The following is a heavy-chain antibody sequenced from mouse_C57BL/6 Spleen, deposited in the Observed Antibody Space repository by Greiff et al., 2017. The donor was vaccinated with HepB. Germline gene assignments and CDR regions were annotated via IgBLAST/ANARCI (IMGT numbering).Heavy chain of an antibody. V-gene: IGHV1-64*01. CDR3: ARWEDYYGSSYWYFDV. CDR2: IHPNSGST. Sequence: QVQLQQSGAKLVKPGASVKLSCKASGYTFTSYWMHWVKQRPGQGLEWIGMIHPNSGSTNYNEKFKSKATLTVDKSSSTAYMQLSSLTSEDSAVYYCARWEDYYGSSYWYFDVWGTGTTVTVSS. CDR1: GYTFTSYW. J-gene: IGHJ1*03. D-gene: IGHD1-1*01.